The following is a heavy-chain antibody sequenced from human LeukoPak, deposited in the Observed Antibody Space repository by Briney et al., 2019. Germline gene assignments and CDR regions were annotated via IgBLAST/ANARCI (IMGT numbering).Heavy chain of an antibody. J-gene: IGHJ3*02. CDR3: AGHVRALWHHDAFDI. CDR1: GGSISSYY. CDR2: IYYSGST. V-gene: IGHV4-59*08. D-gene: IGHD3-10*02. Sequence: PSETLSLTCTVSGGSISSYYWSWIRQPPGKGLEWIGYIYYSGSTNYNPSLKSRVTISVDTSKNQFSLKLSSVTAADTAVYYCAGHVRALWHHDAFDIWGEGTMVTVSS.